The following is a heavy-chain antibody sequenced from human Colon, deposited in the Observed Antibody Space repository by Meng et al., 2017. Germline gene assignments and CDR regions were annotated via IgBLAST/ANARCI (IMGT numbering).Heavy chain of an antibody. CDR3: GKREYISGLTY. CDR2: INPKSGGT. V-gene: IGHV1-2*06. CDR1: GYTFTDYY. Sequence: QVQRVQSGAEGKKPGASVKVSCKASGYTFTDYYIHWVRQAPGQGLEWMGRINPKSGGTNSAQIFQGRVTMTRDTSISTVYMELTRLRSDDTALYYCGKREYISGLTYWGQGTLVTVSS. D-gene: IGHD6-19*01. J-gene: IGHJ4*02.